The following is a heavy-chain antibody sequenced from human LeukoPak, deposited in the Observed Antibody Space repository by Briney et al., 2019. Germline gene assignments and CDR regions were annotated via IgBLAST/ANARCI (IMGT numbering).Heavy chain of an antibody. Sequence: GGSLRLSCAASGFTFNNYAMSWVRQAPGKGPEWLSAISGSGGITYYADSVKGRFTISRDNSKNTLYLQMNSLRAEDTAAYYCAKSLVSVVVTANDDCGQGTLVTVSS. V-gene: IGHV3-23*01. D-gene: IGHD2-21*02. CDR3: AKSLVSVVVTANDD. J-gene: IGHJ4*02. CDR2: ISGSGGIT. CDR1: GFTFNNYA.